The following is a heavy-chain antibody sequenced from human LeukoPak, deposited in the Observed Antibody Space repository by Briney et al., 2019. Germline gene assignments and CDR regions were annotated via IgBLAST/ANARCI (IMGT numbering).Heavy chain of an antibody. V-gene: IGHV5-51*01. CDR1: GYSFSTYW. Sequence: GESLKISCKVSGYSFSTYWIGWVRQMPGKGLEWMGIINPGDSDTRYSPSFQGQVTISADKSISTAYLQWSSLKASDTAMYYCARHKGIAGWSWYYFDYWGQGTLVTVSS. CDR3: ARHKGIAGWSWYYFDY. D-gene: IGHD6-13*01. CDR2: INPGDSDT. J-gene: IGHJ4*02.